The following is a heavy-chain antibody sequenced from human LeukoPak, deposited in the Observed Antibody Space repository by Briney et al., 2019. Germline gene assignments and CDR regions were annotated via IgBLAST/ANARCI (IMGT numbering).Heavy chain of an antibody. Sequence: GGSLRLSCAASGFTFSSYSMNWVRRAPGKGLEWVSSISSSSSYIYYADSVKGRFTISRDNAKNSLYLQMNSLRAEDTAVYYCARAFRDGYNPDAFDIWGQGTMVTVSS. CDR2: ISSSSSYI. J-gene: IGHJ3*02. CDR1: GFTFSSYS. V-gene: IGHV3-21*01. D-gene: IGHD5-24*01. CDR3: ARAFRDGYNPDAFDI.